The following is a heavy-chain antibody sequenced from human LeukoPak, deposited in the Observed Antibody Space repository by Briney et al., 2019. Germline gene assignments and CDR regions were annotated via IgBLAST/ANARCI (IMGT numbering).Heavy chain of an antibody. CDR2: ISYDGSNK. J-gene: IGHJ4*02. D-gene: IGHD2-2*01. Sequence: GGSLSLSCAASGFTFSSYAMHWVRQAPGKGLEWVAVISYDGSNKYYADSVKGRFTISRDNSKNTLYLQMNSLRAEDTAVYYCARYCSSTSCRHFDYWGQGTLVTVSS. CDR1: GFTFSSYA. V-gene: IGHV3-30-3*01. CDR3: ARYCSSTSCRHFDY.